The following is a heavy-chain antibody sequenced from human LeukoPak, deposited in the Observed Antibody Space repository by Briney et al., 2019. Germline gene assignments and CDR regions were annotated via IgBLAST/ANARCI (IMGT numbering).Heavy chain of an antibody. D-gene: IGHD3-10*01. Sequence: GGSLRLSCAASGFTFSSYWMSWVRQAPGKGLEWVANIKQDGSEKYYVDSVKGRFTISRDNAKNSLYLQMNSLRAEDTAVYYCATERVVRGVIIKRWFDPWGQGTLVTVSS. CDR1: GFTFSSYW. CDR2: IKQDGSEK. V-gene: IGHV3-7*01. CDR3: ATERVVRGVIIKRWFDP. J-gene: IGHJ5*02.